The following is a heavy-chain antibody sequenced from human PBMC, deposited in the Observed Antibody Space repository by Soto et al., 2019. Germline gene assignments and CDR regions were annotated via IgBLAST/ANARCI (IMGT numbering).Heavy chain of an antibody. CDR2: IYHSGST. Sequence: PSETLSLTCTVSGGSISSGDYYWSWIRQPPGKGLEWIGYIYHSGSTYYNPSLKSRVTISVNTSKNQFSLKLSSVTAADTAMYYCARAPNYYDSSGYYYYFDYWGQGTLVTVS. V-gene: IGHV4-30-4*01. CDR1: GGSISSGDYY. D-gene: IGHD3-22*01. CDR3: ARAPNYYDSSGYYYYFDY. J-gene: IGHJ4*02.